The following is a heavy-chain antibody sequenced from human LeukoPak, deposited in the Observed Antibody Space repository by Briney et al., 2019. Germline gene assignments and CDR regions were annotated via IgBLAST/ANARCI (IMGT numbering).Heavy chain of an antibody. V-gene: IGHV1-18*01. CDR1: GYTFTSYG. CDR3: ARDYYDSSGYYFGLDAFDI. D-gene: IGHD3-22*01. J-gene: IGHJ3*02. CDR2: ISAYNGNT. Sequence: ASVKVSCEASGYTFTSYGISWVRQAPGQGLEWVGWISAYNGNTNYAQKLQGRVTMTTDTSTSTAYMELRSLRSDDTAVYYCARDYYDSSGYYFGLDAFDIWGQGTMVTVSS.